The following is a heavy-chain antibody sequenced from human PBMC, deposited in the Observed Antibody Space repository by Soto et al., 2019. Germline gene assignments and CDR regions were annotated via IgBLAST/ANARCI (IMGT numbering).Heavy chain of an antibody. Sequence: GGSLRLSCAASGFTFSSYWMHWVRQAPGKGLVWVSRINSDGSSTSYADSVKGRFTISRDNAKNTLYLQMNSLRAEDTAVYYCAKGGRVETYGSGSYLLDYWGQGTLVTVSS. CDR1: GFTFSSYW. CDR2: INSDGSST. CDR3: AKGGRVETYGSGSYLLDY. D-gene: IGHD3-10*01. V-gene: IGHV3-74*01. J-gene: IGHJ4*02.